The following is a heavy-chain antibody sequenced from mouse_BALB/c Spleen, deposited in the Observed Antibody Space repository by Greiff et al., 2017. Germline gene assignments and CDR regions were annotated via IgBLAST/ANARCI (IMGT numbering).Heavy chain of an antibody. D-gene: IGHD2-1*01. CDR2: INPSTGYT. CDR1: GYTFTSYW. CDR3: ARRNYGNYYFDY. J-gene: IGHJ2*01. V-gene: IGHV1-7*01. Sequence: VQLQQSGAELAKPGASVKMSCKASGYTFTSYWMHWVKQRPGQGLEWIGYINPSTGYTEYTQKFKDKATLTADKSSSTAYMQLSSLTSEDSAVYYCARRNYGNYYFDYWGQGTTLTVSS.